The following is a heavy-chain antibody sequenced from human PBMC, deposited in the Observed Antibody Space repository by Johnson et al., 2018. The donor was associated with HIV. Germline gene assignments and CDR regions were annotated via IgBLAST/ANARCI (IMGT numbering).Heavy chain of an antibody. V-gene: IGHV3-66*02. J-gene: IGHJ3*02. D-gene: IGHD3-3*01. CDR1: GFTVSSNY. CDR3: AGVLITIFGVEAFDI. Sequence: VQLVESGGGLVQPGGSLRLSCAASGFTVSSNYMSWVRQAPGKGLEWVSVIYSGGSTYYADSVKGRFTISRDNSKNTLYLQMNSMRPEDTAVYYCAGVLITIFGVEAFDIWGQGTMVTVSS. CDR2: IYSGGST.